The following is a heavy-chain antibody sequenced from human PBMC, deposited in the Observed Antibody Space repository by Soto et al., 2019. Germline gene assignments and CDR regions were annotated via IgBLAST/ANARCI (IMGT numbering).Heavy chain of an antibody. V-gene: IGHV1-18*04. CDR3: ARDHGGNCGDDCTPLDH. Sequence: QVQLVQSGAEVKKPGASMKVSCKASGFLLSTYGISWVRQAPGQGLEWMGWINARNGNTDYAQKIHGRVTMTTDTSTNTAYMELRNLRSDDTAVYYCARDHGGNCGDDCTPLDHWGQGNLVTVSS. D-gene: IGHD2-21*02. CDR2: INARNGNT. J-gene: IGHJ4*02. CDR1: GFLLSTYG.